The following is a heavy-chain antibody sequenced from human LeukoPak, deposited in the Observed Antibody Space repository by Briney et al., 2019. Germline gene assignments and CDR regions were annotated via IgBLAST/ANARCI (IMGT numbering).Heavy chain of an antibody. J-gene: IGHJ4*02. Sequence: GGSLRLSCAASGFTFSSYSMNWVRQAPGKELEWVSSISSSSSYIYYADSVKGRFTISRDNAKNSLYLQMNSLRAEDTAVYYCARLGYCSGGSCPDYWGQGTLVSVSS. CDR2: ISSSSSYI. CDR3: ARLGYCSGGSCPDY. V-gene: IGHV3-21*01. CDR1: GFTFSSYS. D-gene: IGHD2-15*01.